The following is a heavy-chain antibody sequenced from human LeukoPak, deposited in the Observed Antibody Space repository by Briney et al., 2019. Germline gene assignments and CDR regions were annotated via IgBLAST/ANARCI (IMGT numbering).Heavy chain of an antibody. J-gene: IGHJ3*02. Sequence: GGFLRLSCAASGFIFSNAWMSWVRQAPGKGLEWVGRIKSKTDGGTTDYAAPVKGRFTISRDDSKNTLYLQMNSLKTEDTAVYYCTTSPHNYDFWSGYQTGDAFDIWGQGTMVTVSS. CDR3: TTSPHNYDFWSGYQTGDAFDI. CDR2: IKSKTDGGTT. CDR1: GFIFSNAW. V-gene: IGHV3-15*01. D-gene: IGHD3-3*01.